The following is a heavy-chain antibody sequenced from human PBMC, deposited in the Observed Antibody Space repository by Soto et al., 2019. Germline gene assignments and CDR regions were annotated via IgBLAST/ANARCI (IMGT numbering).Heavy chain of an antibody. Sequence: GGSLRLSCAASGFTFSSYGMHWVRQAPGKGLEWVAVISYDGSNKYYADSVKGRFTISRDNSKNTLYLQMNSLRAEDTAVYYCAKSLDYGDIRLDYWGQGTLVTVSS. D-gene: IGHD4-17*01. J-gene: IGHJ4*02. CDR1: GFTFSSYG. V-gene: IGHV3-30*18. CDR2: ISYDGSNK. CDR3: AKSLDYGDIRLDY.